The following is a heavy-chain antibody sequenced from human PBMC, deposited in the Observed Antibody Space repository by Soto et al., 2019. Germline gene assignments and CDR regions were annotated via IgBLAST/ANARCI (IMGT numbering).Heavy chain of an antibody. D-gene: IGHD6-19*01. CDR1: GYTFTSYY. CDR2: INPSGGST. CDR3: AGDLEQWPYDY. Sequence: QVQLVQSGAEVKKPGASVKVSCKASGYTFTSYYMHWVRQAPGQGLEWMGIINPSGGSTSYAQKFQGRVTMTRDTSTSTVYMELSSLRSEDTAVYYCAGDLEQWPYDYWGQGTLVTVSS. V-gene: IGHV1-46*01. J-gene: IGHJ4*02.